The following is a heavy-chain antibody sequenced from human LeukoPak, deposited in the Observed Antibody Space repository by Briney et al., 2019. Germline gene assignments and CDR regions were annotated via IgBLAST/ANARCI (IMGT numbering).Heavy chain of an antibody. CDR2: TNYDGSDR. J-gene: IGHJ4*02. V-gene: IGHV3-30*18. Sequence: GRSLRLSCAASGFTFRNYAMYWVRQAPGKGLGWVAFTNYDGSDRCYADSVKGRFTVSRDNPKNTPYLQMNSLRTEDTAVYYCAKDLPDRYSLEYWGQGTMVTVPS. CDR1: GFTFRNYA. CDR3: AKDLPDRYSLEY. D-gene: IGHD2-15*01.